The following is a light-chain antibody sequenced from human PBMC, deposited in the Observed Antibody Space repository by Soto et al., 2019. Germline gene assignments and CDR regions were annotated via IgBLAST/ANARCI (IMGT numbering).Light chain of an antibody. J-gene: IGLJ7*01. CDR1: SSNIGSNY. Sequence: QSVLTQPPSASGTPGQRVTISCSGSSSNIGSNYVCWYQQLPGTAPKLLIYRNTQRPSGVPDRFSGSQSGTSGSLAISGLRSEDEADYYCATWDGSLSGPVFGGGTQLTVL. CDR2: RNT. V-gene: IGLV1-47*01. CDR3: ATWDGSLSGPV.